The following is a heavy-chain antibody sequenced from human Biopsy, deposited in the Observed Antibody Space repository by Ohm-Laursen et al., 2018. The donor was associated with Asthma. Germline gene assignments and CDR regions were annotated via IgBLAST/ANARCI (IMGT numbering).Heavy chain of an antibody. J-gene: IGHJ4*02. Sequence: SSVKVSCKASGGTFSNYVFSWVRQAPGQGLEWMGGILPILGTSNYAQKFQGRVTITADESTRTAYMELSSLRSEDTAVYYCATPPVGSISYFDSWGQGTLVTVSS. D-gene: IGHD1-26*01. CDR1: GGTFSNYV. CDR3: ATPPVGSISYFDS. CDR2: ILPILGTS. V-gene: IGHV1-69*01.